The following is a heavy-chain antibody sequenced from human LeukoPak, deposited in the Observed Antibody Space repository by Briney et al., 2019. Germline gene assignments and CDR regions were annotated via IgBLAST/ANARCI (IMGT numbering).Heavy chain of an antibody. CDR3: ARSIRLWKELRRDWFDP. CDR2: ISADNGNT. Sequence: ASVTVSCKPSGYTFTSYGISWVRQAPGQGLEWMGWISADNGNTNYAQKFQGRVTMTTDTSTSTAYMELRTLRSDDTAVYYCARSIRLWKELRRDWFDPWGQGTQVTVSS. CDR1: GYTFTSYG. D-gene: IGHD3-10*01. J-gene: IGHJ5*02. V-gene: IGHV1-18*01.